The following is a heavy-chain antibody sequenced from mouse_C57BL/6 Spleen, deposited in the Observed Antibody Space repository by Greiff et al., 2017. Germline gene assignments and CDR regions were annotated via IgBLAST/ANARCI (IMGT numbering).Heavy chain of an antibody. V-gene: IGHV1-62-2*01. J-gene: IGHJ3*01. Sequence: QVQLQQSGAELVKPGASVKLSCKASGYTFTEYTIHWVKQRSGQGLEWIGWFYPGSGSIKYNEKFKDKATLTADKSSSTVYMELSRLTSEDSAVYFCARHESPDYYYDEAWFAYWGQGTLVTVSA. D-gene: IGHD2-4*01. CDR2: FYPGSGSI. CDR3: ARHESPDYYYDEAWFAY. CDR1: GYTFTEYT.